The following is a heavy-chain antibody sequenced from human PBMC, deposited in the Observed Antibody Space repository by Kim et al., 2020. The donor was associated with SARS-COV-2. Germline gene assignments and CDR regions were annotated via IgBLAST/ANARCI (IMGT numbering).Heavy chain of an antibody. J-gene: IGHJ6*02. CDR2: TRNKANSYTT. D-gene: IGHD1-26*01. V-gene: IGHV3-72*01. CDR1: GFTFSDHY. CDR3: TRGSGVGVTGAMDV. Sequence: GGSLRLSCAASGFTFSDHYMDWVRQAPGKGLEWVGRTRNKANSYTTEYAASVKGRFAISRDDSKKLLYLQMNSLKTEDTAVYYCTRGSGVGVTGAMDVWGQGTTVTVSS.